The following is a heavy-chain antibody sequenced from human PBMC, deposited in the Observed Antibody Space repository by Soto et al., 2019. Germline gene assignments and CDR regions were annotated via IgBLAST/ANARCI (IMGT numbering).Heavy chain of an antibody. CDR1: GDSISTVDYF. Sequence: PSETLSLTCSVSGDSISTVDYFWAWIRQPPGQALEYIGYIYKSTTTYYNPSFESRFAISLDTSKSQFSLNVTSVTAADTAVYFCARGRYCLTGRCFPNWFDSWGQGTLVTVPQ. J-gene: IGHJ5*01. D-gene: IGHD2-15*01. V-gene: IGHV4-30-4*01. CDR2: IYKSTTT. CDR3: ARGRYCLTGRCFPNWFDS.